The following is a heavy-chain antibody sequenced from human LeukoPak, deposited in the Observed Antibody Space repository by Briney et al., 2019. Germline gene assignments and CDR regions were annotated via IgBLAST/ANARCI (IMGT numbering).Heavy chain of an antibody. CDR3: AKDRPNYFGSNGHYYRRNGDS. CDR2: ISGSGGST. CDR1: GFTFSSYA. J-gene: IGHJ5*01. V-gene: IGHV3-23*01. D-gene: IGHD3-10*01. Sequence: GGSLRLSCAASGFTFSSYAMSWVRQAPGKGLEWVSAISGSGGSTYYADSVKGRFTISRDNSKNTLYLQMNSLRAEDTAVYYCAKDRPNYFGSNGHYYRRNGDSWGQGTLVTVSS.